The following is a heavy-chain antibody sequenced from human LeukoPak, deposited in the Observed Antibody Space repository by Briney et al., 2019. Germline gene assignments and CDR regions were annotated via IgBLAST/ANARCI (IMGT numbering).Heavy chain of an antibody. D-gene: IGHD5-12*01. CDR2: MNPNSGNT. Sequence: GASVKVSCKASGYTFTSSDINWVRQATGQGLEWMGWMNPNSGNTGYAQKFQGRVTMTRNTSISTAYMELSSLKSEDTAVYYCARVGYSGNDALNFDYWGQGTLVTVSS. CDR1: GYTFTSSD. V-gene: IGHV1-8*01. CDR3: ARVGYSGNDALNFDY. J-gene: IGHJ4*02.